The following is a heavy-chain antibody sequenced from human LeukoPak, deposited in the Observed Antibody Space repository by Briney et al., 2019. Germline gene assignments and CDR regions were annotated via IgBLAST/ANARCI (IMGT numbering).Heavy chain of an antibody. J-gene: IGHJ4*02. CDR1: GYTFTGYY. Sequence: ASVKVSCKASGYTFTGYYMHWVRQAPGQGLEWMGRINPNSGGTNYAQKFQGRVTMTRDTSISTAYMELSRLRSDDTAVYYCARPYSSSDPFDYWGQGTLSPSPQ. V-gene: IGHV1-2*06. CDR2: INPNSGGT. CDR3: ARPYSSSDPFDY. D-gene: IGHD6-6*01.